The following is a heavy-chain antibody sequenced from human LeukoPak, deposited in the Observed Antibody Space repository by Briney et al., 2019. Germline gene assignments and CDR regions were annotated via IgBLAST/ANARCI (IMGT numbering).Heavy chain of an antibody. CDR1: GGSLSSYY. D-gene: IGHD1-1*01. CDR2: IYYSGSA. CDR3: ARLSISWTLDL. Sequence: SETLSLTCTVSGGSLSSYYWSWIRQPPGKGLEWIGYIYYSGSAKYNPSLKSRVTISVDTSKNQFSLKMNSVTAADTAVYYCARLSISWTLDLWGQGTLVTVSP. J-gene: IGHJ5*02. V-gene: IGHV4-59*12.